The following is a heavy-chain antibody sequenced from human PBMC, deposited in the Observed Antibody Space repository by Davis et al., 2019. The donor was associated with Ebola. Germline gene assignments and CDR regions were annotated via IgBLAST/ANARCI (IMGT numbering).Heavy chain of an antibody. CDR2: IYYSGST. CDR1: GGSISSSSYY. CDR3: ARGGMATILG. D-gene: IGHD5-24*01. Sequence: SETLSLTCTVSGGSISSSSYYWGWIRQPPEKGLEWIGSIYYSGSTYYNPSLKSRFTISVDTSKNQFSLKLSSVTAADTAVYYCARGGMATILGWGQGTLVTVSS. V-gene: IGHV4-39*07. J-gene: IGHJ4*02.